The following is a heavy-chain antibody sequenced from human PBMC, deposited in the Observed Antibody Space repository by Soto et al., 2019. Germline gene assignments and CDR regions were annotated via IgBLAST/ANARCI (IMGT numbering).Heavy chain of an antibody. CDR1: GFTFSDYY. V-gene: IGHV3-11*01. CDR2: ISSSGSTI. CDR3: ARVLGPITMISIGVIGNWFDP. D-gene: IGHD3-22*01. Sequence: QVQLVESGGGLVKPGGSLRLSCAASGFTFSDYYMSWIRQAPGKGLEWVSYISSSGSTIYYADSVKGRFTISRDNDKNSLYLQMNSLRAEDTAVYYCARVLGPITMISIGVIGNWFDPWGQGTLVTVSS. J-gene: IGHJ5*02.